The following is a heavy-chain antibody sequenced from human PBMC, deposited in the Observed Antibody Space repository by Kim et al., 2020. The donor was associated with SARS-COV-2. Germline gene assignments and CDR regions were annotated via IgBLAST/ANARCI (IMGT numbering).Heavy chain of an antibody. Sequence: SETLSLTCTVSGGSISSYYWSWIRQPPGKGLEWIGYIYYSGSTNYNPSLKSRVTISVDTSKNQFSLKLSSVTAADTAVYYCAKSVGPHKAARPNWFDPWGQGTLVTVSS. D-gene: IGHD6-6*01. CDR2: IYYSGST. CDR3: AKSVGPHKAARPNWFDP. V-gene: IGHV4-59*13. CDR1: GGSISSYY. J-gene: IGHJ5*02.